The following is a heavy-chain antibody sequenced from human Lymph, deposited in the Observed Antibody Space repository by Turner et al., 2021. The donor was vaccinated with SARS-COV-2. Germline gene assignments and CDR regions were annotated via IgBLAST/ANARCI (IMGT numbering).Heavy chain of an antibody. D-gene: IGHD1-26*01. CDR1: GFTFDDYA. V-gene: IGHV3-9*01. CDR2: IKWSGGSI. CDR3: AKDLAGTYYSSFDY. Sequence: EVQLVASGGGLVQPGRSLRLSCAASGFTFDDYAMHWVRQAPGKGLEWVSGIKWSGGSIAYADSVKGRFTISRNNPKNSLYLQMNSLRAEDTAFYYCAKDLAGTYYSSFDYWGQGTLVTVSS. J-gene: IGHJ4*02.